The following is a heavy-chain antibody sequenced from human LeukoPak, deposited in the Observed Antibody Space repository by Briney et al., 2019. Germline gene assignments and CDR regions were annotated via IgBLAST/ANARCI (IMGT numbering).Heavy chain of an antibody. Sequence: GGSLRLSCAASGFTFSSYGMHWVRQAPGKGLEWVAVIWYDGSNKYYADSVKGRFTISRDNSKNTLYLQMNSLRAEDTAVYYCARLDTYYYDSSGYYDYWGQGTLVTVSS. CDR3: ARLDTYYYDSSGYYDY. D-gene: IGHD3-22*01. V-gene: IGHV3-33*01. CDR1: GFTFSSYG. CDR2: IWYDGSNK. J-gene: IGHJ4*02.